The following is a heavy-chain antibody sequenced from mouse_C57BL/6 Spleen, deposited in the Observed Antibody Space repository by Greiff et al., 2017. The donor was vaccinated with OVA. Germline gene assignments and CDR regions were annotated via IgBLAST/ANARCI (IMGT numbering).Heavy chain of an antibody. Sequence: QVTLKESGPGILQSSQTLSLTCSFSGFSLSTSGMGVSWIRQPSGTGLEWLAHIYWDDDKRYNPSLKSRLTISKDTSRNQVFLKITSVDTADTATYYCARRGDYDYDEGPWFAYWGQGTLVTVSA. CDR1: GFSLSTSGMG. J-gene: IGHJ3*01. V-gene: IGHV8-12*01. CDR2: IYWDDDK. D-gene: IGHD2-4*01. CDR3: ARRGDYDYDEGPWFAY.